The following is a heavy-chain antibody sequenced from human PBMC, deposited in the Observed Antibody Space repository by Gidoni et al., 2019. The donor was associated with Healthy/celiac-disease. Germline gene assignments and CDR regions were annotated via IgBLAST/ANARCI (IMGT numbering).Heavy chain of an antibody. J-gene: IGHJ6*02. CDR3: ARGQRYYYDSSGYYYGGYYYYGMDV. CDR1: GGTFSSYA. CDR2: IIPIFGTA. V-gene: IGHV1-69*01. Sequence: QVQLVQSGAEVKKPGSSVKVSCKASGGTFSSYAISWVRQAPGQGLEWMGGIIPIFGTANYAQKFQGRVTITADESTSTAYMELSSLRSEDTAVYYCARGQRYYYDSSGYYYGGYYYYGMDVWGQGTTVTVSS. D-gene: IGHD3-22*01.